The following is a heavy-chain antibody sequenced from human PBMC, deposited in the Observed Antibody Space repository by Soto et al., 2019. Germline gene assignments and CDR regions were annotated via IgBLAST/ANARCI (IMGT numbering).Heavy chain of an antibody. J-gene: IGHJ6*03. CDR3: ARESSGYFPDTYYYYYMDV. CDR2: IYSGGST. V-gene: IGHV3-66*01. D-gene: IGHD3-3*01. Sequence: SGGSLRLSCAASGFNVSSNYMSWVRQDPGKGLEWVSVIYSGGSTYYADSVKGRFTISRDNSKNTLYLQMNSLRAEDTAVYYCARESSGYFPDTYYYYYMDVWGKGTTVTVSS. CDR1: GFNVSSNY.